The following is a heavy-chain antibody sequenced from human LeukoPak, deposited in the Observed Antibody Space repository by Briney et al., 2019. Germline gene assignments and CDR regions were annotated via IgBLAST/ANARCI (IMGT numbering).Heavy chain of an antibody. Sequence: GGSLRLSCAASGFTVRSYEMNWVRQTPGKGLEWVSYISSTGSSRYYADSLKGRFTISRDNAKNSLYLQMNSLRAEDTAVYYCARVLCDYDDYCGAFDIWGQGTMVAVSS. CDR2: ISSTGSSR. CDR3: ARVLCDYDDYCGAFDI. CDR1: GFTVRSYE. D-gene: IGHD4-17*01. J-gene: IGHJ3*02. V-gene: IGHV3-48*03.